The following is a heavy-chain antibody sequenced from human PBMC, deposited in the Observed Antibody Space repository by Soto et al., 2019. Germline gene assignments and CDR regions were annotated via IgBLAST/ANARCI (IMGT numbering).Heavy chain of an antibody. CDR1: GFSVSSDF. D-gene: IGHD1-1*01. CDR3: ARDEGGGNGYLHD. CDR2: IHSGGVT. Sequence: EVQLVESEGVLIQPGGSLRLSCAASGFSVSSDFMSWVRQAPGKGPEWVSVIHSGGVTAYADSVKGRFTISRDSSKNTIYLQMNSLRAEDTAVYYCARDEGGGNGYLHDWGQGTLVTVSS. J-gene: IGHJ4*02. V-gene: IGHV3-53*01.